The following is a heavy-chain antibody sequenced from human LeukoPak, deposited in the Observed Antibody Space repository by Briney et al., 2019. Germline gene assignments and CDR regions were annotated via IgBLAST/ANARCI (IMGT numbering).Heavy chain of an antibody. V-gene: IGHV4-39*01. Sequence: PSETLSLTCTVSGGSISNSSSYWGWIRQPPGKGLEWIGSINHSGSTNYNPSLKSRVTISVDTSKNQFSLKLSSVTAADTAVYYCARQRIRSVVRGVIIRAYYMEVWGKGTTVTISS. D-gene: IGHD3-10*01. J-gene: IGHJ6*03. CDR1: GGSISNSSSY. CDR3: ARQRIRSVVRGVIIRAYYMEV. CDR2: INHSGST.